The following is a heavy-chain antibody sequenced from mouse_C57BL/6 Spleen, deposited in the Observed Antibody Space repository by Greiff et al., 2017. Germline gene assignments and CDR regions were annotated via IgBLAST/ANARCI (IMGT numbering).Heavy chain of an antibody. CDR3: ARYGEYYGSSGYFDY. J-gene: IGHJ2*01. CDR2: INPGSGGT. Sequence: QVQLQQSGAELVRPGTSVKVSCKASGYAFTNYLIEWVKQRPGQGLEWIGVINPGSGGTNYNEKFKGKATLTADKSSSTAYMQLSSLTSEDSAVYFCARYGEYYGSSGYFDYWGQGTTLTVSS. CDR1: GYAFTNYL. V-gene: IGHV1-54*01. D-gene: IGHD1-1*01.